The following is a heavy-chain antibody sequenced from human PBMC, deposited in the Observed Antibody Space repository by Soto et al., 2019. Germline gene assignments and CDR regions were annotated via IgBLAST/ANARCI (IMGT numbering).Heavy chain of an antibody. CDR1: GFTFSTYA. CDR2: ISGSGGTV. Sequence: PGGSLRLSCTGSGFTFSTYAVNWVRQAPGKGLECVSTISGSGGTVYYADSVKGRFTISRDNSKNTLYLQMSSLRADDTAIYYCAKNGRAAAMYNWFDPWGQGTLVTVSS. D-gene: IGHD6-13*01. J-gene: IGHJ5*02. CDR3: AKNGRAAAMYNWFDP. V-gene: IGHV3-23*01.